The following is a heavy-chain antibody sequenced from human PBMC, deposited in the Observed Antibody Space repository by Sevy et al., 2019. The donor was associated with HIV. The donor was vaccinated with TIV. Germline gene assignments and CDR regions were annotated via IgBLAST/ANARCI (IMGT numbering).Heavy chain of an antibody. D-gene: IGHD6-19*01. CDR2: IYSGGST. CDR3: ARDLGIAVAGRGYYYYGMDV. V-gene: IGHV3-53*01. J-gene: IGHJ6*02. Sequence: GGSLRLSCAASGFTVSSNYMSWVRQAPGKGLEWVSVIYSGGSTYYADSVKGRFTISRDNSKNTLYLQMNSLRAEDTAGYYCARDLGIAVAGRGYYYYGMDVWGQGTTVTVSS. CDR1: GFTVSSNY.